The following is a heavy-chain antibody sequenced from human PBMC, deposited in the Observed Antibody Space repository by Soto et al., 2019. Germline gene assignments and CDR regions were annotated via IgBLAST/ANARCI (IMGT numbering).Heavy chain of an antibody. V-gene: IGHV3-23*04. CDR3: AKQRADFGSGSDTYYFDY. J-gene: IGHJ4*02. CDR2: LTGSGGTT. D-gene: IGHD3-10*01. CDR1: GVTFSTYA. Sequence: EHLVESGGGLVQPGGSLRLSCIASGVTFSTYAMSWVRQAPGKGLEWVSGLTGSGGTTFYADSVKGRFTISRDNSNNTLYLEMNSLRAEDTAVYYCAKQRADFGSGSDTYYFDYWGQGTLVTVSS.